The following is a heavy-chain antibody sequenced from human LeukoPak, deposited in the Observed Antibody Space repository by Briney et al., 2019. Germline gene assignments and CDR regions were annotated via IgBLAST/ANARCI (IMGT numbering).Heavy chain of an antibody. CDR3: ARLSYYDSSENFHYFDY. J-gene: IGHJ4*02. Sequence: GESLKISCKGSGYSFSSYWVGWVRQMPGKGLEWMGIIYPGDSGTRYSPSFQGQVTISADKSISTAYLQWSSLKASDTAMYYCARLSYYDSSENFHYFDYWAQGTLVTVSS. D-gene: IGHD3-22*01. CDR1: GYSFSSYW. CDR2: IYPGDSGT. V-gene: IGHV5-51*01.